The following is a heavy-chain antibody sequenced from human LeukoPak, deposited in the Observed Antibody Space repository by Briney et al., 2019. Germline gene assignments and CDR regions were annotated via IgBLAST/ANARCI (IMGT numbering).Heavy chain of an antibody. CDR1: GGSISSGGYS. CDR3: ARATTMVRGVIIAAFDI. V-gene: IGHV4-30-2*01. D-gene: IGHD3-10*01. Sequence: SQTLSLTCAVSGGSISSGGYSWSWIRRPPGKGLEWIGYIYHSGSTYYNPSLKSRVTISVDRSKNQFSLKLSSVTAADTAVYYCARATTMVRGVIIAAFDIWGQGTMVTVSS. CDR2: IYHSGST. J-gene: IGHJ3*02.